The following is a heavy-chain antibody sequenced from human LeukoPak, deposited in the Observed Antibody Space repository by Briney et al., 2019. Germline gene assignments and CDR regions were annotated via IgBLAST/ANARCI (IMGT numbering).Heavy chain of an antibody. D-gene: IGHD6-6*01. Sequence: GGSLRLSCAASGFTFSSYSMTWVRQAPGKGLEWVSSISSSSSYIYYADSVKGRFTISRDNAKNSLYLQMNSLRAEDTAVYYCASPRGYSSSSQFDYWGQGTLVTVSS. CDR2: ISSSSSYI. CDR1: GFTFSSYS. J-gene: IGHJ4*02. CDR3: ASPRGYSSSSQFDY. V-gene: IGHV3-21*01.